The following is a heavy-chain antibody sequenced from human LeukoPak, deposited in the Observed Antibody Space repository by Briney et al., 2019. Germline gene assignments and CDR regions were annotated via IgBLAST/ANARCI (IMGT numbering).Heavy chain of an antibody. CDR1: GNSLSELS. Sequence: ASVKVFCKVSGNSLSELSIQWVRQAPGKGLECMGGFDPEEAKMVYAQNFQGRVTMTEDTSTQTAYMELSGLTSDDTAVYYCTTRSGDFWSGFVNWGQGTLVTVSS. CDR2: FDPEEAKM. V-gene: IGHV1-24*01. CDR3: TTRSGDFWSGFVN. D-gene: IGHD3-3*01. J-gene: IGHJ4*02.